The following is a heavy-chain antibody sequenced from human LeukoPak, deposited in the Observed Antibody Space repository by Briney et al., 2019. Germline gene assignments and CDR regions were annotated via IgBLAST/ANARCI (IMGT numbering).Heavy chain of an antibody. CDR2: IYYSGST. D-gene: IGHD6-6*01. CDR3: AREGIEYSSSSYAFDI. V-gene: IGHV4-30-4*01. CDR1: GGSISSGDYY. J-gene: IGHJ3*02. Sequence: SQTLSLTCTVSGGSISSGDYYWSWIRQPSGKGLEWIGYIYYSGSTYYNPSLKSRVTISVDTSKNQFSLKLSSVTAADTAVYYCAREGIEYSSSSYAFDIWGQGTMVTVSS.